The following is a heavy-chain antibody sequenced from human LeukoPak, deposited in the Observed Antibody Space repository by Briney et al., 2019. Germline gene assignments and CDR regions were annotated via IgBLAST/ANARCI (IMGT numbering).Heavy chain of an antibody. CDR1: GFAFSSFG. Sequence: TGGSLRLSCTASGFAFSSFGMSWVRQAPGQGLGWVSSLDGSGGYTYHADSVKGRFTISRDNSKNTLYLQMNSLRAEDTATYYCASRRARGWPFESWGQGTLVTVSS. J-gene: IGHJ4*02. CDR2: LDGSGGYT. CDR3: ASRRARGWPFES. D-gene: IGHD6-19*01. V-gene: IGHV3-23*01.